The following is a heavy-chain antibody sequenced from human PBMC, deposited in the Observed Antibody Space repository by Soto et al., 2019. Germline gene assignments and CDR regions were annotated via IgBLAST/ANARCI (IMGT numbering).Heavy chain of an antibody. V-gene: IGHV4-34*01. CDR1: GGSFRGYY. Sequence: QVQLQQWGAGLLKPSETLSLTCAVYGGSFRGYYWSGIRQPPGKGLEWIGEINHSGGTNYNPALKSRVTISVDTSKNQFSLKLSSVTAADTAVYYCARSVRVSVAGNYNWFDPWGQGTLVTVSS. D-gene: IGHD6-19*01. CDR3: ARSVRVSVAGNYNWFDP. J-gene: IGHJ5*02. CDR2: INHSGGT.